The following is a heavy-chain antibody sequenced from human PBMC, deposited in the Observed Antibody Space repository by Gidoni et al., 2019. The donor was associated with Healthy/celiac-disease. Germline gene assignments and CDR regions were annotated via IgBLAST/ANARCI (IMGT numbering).Heavy chain of an antibody. CDR2: IYSGGST. V-gene: IGHV3-53*01. J-gene: IGHJ4*02. CDR1: GFTVSSNY. D-gene: IGHD6-19*01. Sequence: EVQLVESGGGLIQPGGSLRLSCAASGFTVSSNYMSWSRQAPGKGLEWVSVIYSGGSTYYADSVKCRFTISRDNSKNTLYLQMNSLRAEDMAVYYCASIAVAGPVDYWGQGTLVTVSS. CDR3: ASIAVAGPVDY.